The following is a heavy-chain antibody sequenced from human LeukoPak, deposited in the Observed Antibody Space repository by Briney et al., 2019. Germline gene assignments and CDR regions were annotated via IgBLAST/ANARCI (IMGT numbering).Heavy chain of an antibody. CDR2: IYTRGST. V-gene: IGHV4-61*02. D-gene: IGHD3-3*01. CDR3: ARSGGDFWSGSFGYLDY. J-gene: IGHJ4*02. Sequence: SETLSLTCTVSGGSISSVSYYWSWIRQPAGKGLEWIGRIYTRGSTNSNPSLKSRITISVDTSKNQFSLKLSSVTAADTAVYYCARSGGDFWSGSFGYLDYWGQGTLVTVSS. CDR1: GGSISSVSYY.